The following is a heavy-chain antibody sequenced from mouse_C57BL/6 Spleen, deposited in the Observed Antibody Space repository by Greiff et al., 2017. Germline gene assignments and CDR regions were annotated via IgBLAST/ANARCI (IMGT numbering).Heavy chain of an antibody. V-gene: IGHV7-3*01. CDR2: IRNKANGYTT. J-gene: IGHJ4*01. CDR3: ARISTTVVATNYYYAMDY. CDR1: GFTFTDYY. Sequence: DVKLVESGGGLVQPGGSLSLSCAASGFTFTDYYMSWVRQPPGKALEWLGFIRNKANGYTTEYSASVKGLFTISRDNSQSILYLQMNALRAEDSATYYCARISTTVVATNYYYAMDYWGQGTSVTVSS. D-gene: IGHD1-1*01.